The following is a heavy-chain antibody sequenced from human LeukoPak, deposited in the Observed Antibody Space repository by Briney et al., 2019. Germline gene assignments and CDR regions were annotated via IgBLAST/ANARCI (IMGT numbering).Heavy chain of an antibody. V-gene: IGHV1-46*01. Sequence: GASVKVSCKASGYTFTSYYMHWVRQAPGQGLEWMGIINPSGGGTSYAQKFQGRVTMTRDTSTSTVYMELSSLRSEDTAVYYCARGDSYGYLGLRFDYWGQGTLVTVSS. CDR2: INPSGGGT. J-gene: IGHJ4*02. CDR1: GYTFTSYY. CDR3: ARGDSYGYLGLRFDY. D-gene: IGHD5-18*01.